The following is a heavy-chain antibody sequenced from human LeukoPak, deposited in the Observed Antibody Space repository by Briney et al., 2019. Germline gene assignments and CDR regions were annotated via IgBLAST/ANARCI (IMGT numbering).Heavy chain of an antibody. J-gene: IGHJ4*02. V-gene: IGHV3-66*01. Sequence: GGSLRLSCAASGFTVSSNYMSWVRQAPGKGLEGVSVIYSGGSTYYADSVKGRFTISRDNSKNTLYLQMNSLRAEDTAVYYCARGGYSYAPTFDYWGQGTLVTVSS. CDR1: GFTVSSNY. CDR3: ARGGYSYAPTFDY. D-gene: IGHD5-18*01. CDR2: IYSGGST.